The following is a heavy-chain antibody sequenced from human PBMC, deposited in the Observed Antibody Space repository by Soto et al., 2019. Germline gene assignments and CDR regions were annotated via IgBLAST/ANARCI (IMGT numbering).Heavy chain of an antibody. Sequence: EVQLVESGGGLVKPGGSLRLSCAASGFTFSSYSMNWVRQAPGKGLEWVSSIISSSSYIYYADSVKGRFTISRDNAKNSLYLQMNSLRAEDTAVYYCARVSGSSRMYYFDYWGQGTLVTVSS. V-gene: IGHV3-21*01. CDR3: ARVSGSSRMYYFDY. CDR1: GFTFSSYS. J-gene: IGHJ4*02. D-gene: IGHD6-19*01. CDR2: IISSSSYI.